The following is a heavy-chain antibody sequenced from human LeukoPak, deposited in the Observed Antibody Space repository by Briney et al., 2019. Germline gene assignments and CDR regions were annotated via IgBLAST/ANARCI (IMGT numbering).Heavy chain of an antibody. D-gene: IGHD3-9*01. Sequence: PGGSLRLSCAASGFTFRSYGMHWVRQAPGKGLEWVAVISYDGSNKYYADSVKGRFTISRDNSKNTLYLQMNSLRAEDTAVYYCAKGTRYFDPNFDYWGQGTLVTVSS. J-gene: IGHJ4*02. CDR2: ISYDGSNK. CDR3: AKGTRYFDPNFDY. V-gene: IGHV3-30*18. CDR1: GFTFRSYG.